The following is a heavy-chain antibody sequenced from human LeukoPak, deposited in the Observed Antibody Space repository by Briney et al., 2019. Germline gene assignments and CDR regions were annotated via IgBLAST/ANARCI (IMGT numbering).Heavy chain of an antibody. CDR3: SLLAVASPQDY. D-gene: IGHD6-19*01. J-gene: IGHJ4*02. V-gene: IGHV3-48*03. CDR2: ISSSGSTM. CDR1: GFTFSTYE. Sequence: GGSLRLSCAASGFTFSTYEKHWVRQAPGKGLEWVSDISSSGSTMYYADSVKGRFTTSRDNAKNLLYLQMHSLRAEDTAVYYCSLLAVASPQDYWGQGTLVTVSS.